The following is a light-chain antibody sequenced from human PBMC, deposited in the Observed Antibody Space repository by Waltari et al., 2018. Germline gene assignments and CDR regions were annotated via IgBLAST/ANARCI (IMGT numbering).Light chain of an antibody. CDR2: DVT. J-gene: IGLJ3*02. V-gene: IGLV2-11*01. CDR3: CSYAGSWV. CDR1: GSDAGDVNH. Sequence: QSALTQPRSVSGSPGQSVTISCAGTGSDAGDVNHVSWYQQHPGTAPKLVLYDVTKRASGVTDRFSGSKSGTSASLTVSGLQAEDEADYYCCSYAGSWVFGGGTKLTVL.